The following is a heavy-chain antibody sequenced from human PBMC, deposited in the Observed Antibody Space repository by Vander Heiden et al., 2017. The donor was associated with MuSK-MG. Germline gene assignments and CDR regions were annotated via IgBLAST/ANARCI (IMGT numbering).Heavy chain of an antibody. V-gene: IGHV1-8*01. CDR2: MNPNSDNT. J-gene: IGHJ4*02. D-gene: IGHD5-18*01. CDR1: GYTFTMYD. Sequence: QVQLVQSGAEVKKHGASVKVSCKASGYTFTMYDINWGRQATGQGLEWMGWMNPNSDNTGYAQRFQGRVTMTRNTSITTAYMELSSLRSEDTAVYYCARGAIQLPNWGQGTLVTVSS. CDR3: ARGAIQLPN.